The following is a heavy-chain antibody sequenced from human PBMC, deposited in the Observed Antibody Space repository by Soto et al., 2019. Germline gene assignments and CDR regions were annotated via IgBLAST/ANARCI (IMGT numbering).Heavy chain of an antibody. CDR2: ISGSGGST. CDR1: GFTFSSYA. V-gene: IGHV3-23*01. Sequence: GSLRLSCAASGFTFSSYAMSWVRQAPGKGLEWVSAISGSGGSTYYADSVKGRFTISRDNSKNTLYLQMNSLRAEDTAVYYCANWDSSTGWFDPWGQGTLVTVSS. CDR3: ANWDSSTGWFDP. J-gene: IGHJ5*02. D-gene: IGHD6-13*01.